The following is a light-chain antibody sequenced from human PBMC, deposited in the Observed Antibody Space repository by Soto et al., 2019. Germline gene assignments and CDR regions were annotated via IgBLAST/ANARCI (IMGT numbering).Light chain of an antibody. Sequence: DIQMTQSPSSLSASVGDRVTIACRASQSINSNLNWYQQKPGEAPKVLISAASNLQSGVPSRFGVGGCLTDFSLAIRALQPKDFATDDGEQSYTVPLTFGGGTKVEIK. CDR3: EQSYTVPLT. V-gene: IGKV1-39*01. CDR2: AAS. J-gene: IGKJ4*01. CDR1: QSINSN.